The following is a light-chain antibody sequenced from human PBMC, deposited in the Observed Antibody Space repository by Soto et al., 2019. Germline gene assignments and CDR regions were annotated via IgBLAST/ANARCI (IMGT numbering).Light chain of an antibody. V-gene: IGKV3-20*01. CDR2: DAS. CDR3: QQYGSSPIT. J-gene: IGKJ5*01. CDR1: QSVSSY. Sequence: EIGLTQSPATLSLSPGERGSLCCRASQSVSSYLAWYQQKPGQAPRLLIYDASNRATGIPARFSGSGSGTDFNLTIRTLEPEDFAVYYCQQYGSSPITFGQGTRLEIK.